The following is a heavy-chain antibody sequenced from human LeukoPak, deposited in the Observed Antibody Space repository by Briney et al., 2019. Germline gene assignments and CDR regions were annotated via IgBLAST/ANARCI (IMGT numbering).Heavy chain of an antibody. D-gene: IGHD6-19*01. Sequence: ETPSLTCAVYGRSFRGYYWSWIPQPPGKGLEWIGEINHSGSTNCNPSLKSRVTISVDTSKNQLSLKLSSVTAADTAVYYCARVSYSSGSPRYYYMDVWGKGTTVTISS. CDR1: GRSFRGYY. J-gene: IGHJ6*03. CDR2: INHSGST. V-gene: IGHV4-34*01. CDR3: ARVSYSSGSPRYYYMDV.